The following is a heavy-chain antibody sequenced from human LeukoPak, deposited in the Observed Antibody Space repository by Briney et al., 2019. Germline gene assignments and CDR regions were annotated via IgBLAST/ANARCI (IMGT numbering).Heavy chain of an antibody. Sequence: GGSLRLSCAASGFTFSTFAMAWVRQAPGRGLEWVSVIGPESGDIQYSDSVKGRFTISRDNSKSTLFLQMNSLRADDTALYYCAKYCGGGCFRNFDSWGQGTLVTVSS. CDR3: AKYCGGGCFRNFDS. D-gene: IGHD2-21*02. CDR1: GFTFSTFA. CDR2: IGPESGDI. J-gene: IGHJ4*02. V-gene: IGHV3-23*01.